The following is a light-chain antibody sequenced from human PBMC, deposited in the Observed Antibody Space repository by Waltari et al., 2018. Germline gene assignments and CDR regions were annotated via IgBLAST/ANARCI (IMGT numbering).Light chain of an antibody. Sequence: DIQLTQSPSSLSASVGDSVTITCRASQSSSDYLNWYQQKPGKAPKLLIYAASTLQSGGPSRFSGSGSGTDFALTISSLQPEDFATYYCQQSYSFGQGTRLEIK. CDR2: AAS. V-gene: IGKV1-39*01. J-gene: IGKJ5*01. CDR3: QQSYS. CDR1: QSSSDY.